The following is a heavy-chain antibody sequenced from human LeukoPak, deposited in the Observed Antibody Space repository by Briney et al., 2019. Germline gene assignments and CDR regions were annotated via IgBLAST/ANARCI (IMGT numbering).Heavy chain of an antibody. CDR2: ISTDGTTT. CDR3: ARETRHNVWGSYRYYIDY. Sequence: GGSLRLSCAASGFTLSNHWMAWVRQPPGKGLVWVSRISTDGTTTIYADSVKGRFTISRDDAKNTLYLQMNSLRAEDTAVYYCARETRHNVWGSYRYYIDYWGQGTLVTASS. V-gene: IGHV3-74*01. J-gene: IGHJ4*02. D-gene: IGHD3-16*02. CDR1: GFTLSNHW.